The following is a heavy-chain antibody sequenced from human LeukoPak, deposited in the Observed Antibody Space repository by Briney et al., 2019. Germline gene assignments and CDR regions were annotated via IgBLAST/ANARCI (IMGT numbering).Heavy chain of an antibody. CDR3: ARDWGAYYPFFDY. J-gene: IGHJ4*02. Sequence: PGGALRLSCEASGFSMSVDWMSWVRQAPGEGVEWGGNIKEDGSERNYVDSVKGRCTISRDTAKKSLYLQMTSLRAEDTAVYYCARDWGAYYPFFDYWGQGALVTVSS. CDR2: IKEDGSER. D-gene: IGHD3-22*01. V-gene: IGHV3-7*01. CDR1: GFSMSVDW.